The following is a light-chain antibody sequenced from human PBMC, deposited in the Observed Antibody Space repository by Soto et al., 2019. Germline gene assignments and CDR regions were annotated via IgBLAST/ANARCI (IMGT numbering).Light chain of an antibody. CDR3: QQYNNWPRT. CDR1: QSVSSN. Sequence: EIVMTQSPGTLSVSPGERATLSCRASQSVSSNLAWYQQNPGQAPRLLIYGASTRATGIPARFSGSGSGTEFTLTISRLQSEDFAIYYCQQYNNWPRTFGQGTKVEIK. CDR2: GAS. V-gene: IGKV3-15*01. J-gene: IGKJ1*01.